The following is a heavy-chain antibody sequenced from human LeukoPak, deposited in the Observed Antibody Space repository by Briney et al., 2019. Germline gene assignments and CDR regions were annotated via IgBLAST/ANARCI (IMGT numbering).Heavy chain of an antibody. Sequence: GASLRLSCAASGFTFSSYAMSWVRQAPGKGLEWVSAISGSGGSTYYADSVKGRFTISRDNSKNTLYLQMNSLRAEDTAVYYCAKTLRYFYWLSDVDYWGQGTLVTVSS. CDR3: AKTLRYFYWLSDVDY. D-gene: IGHD3-9*01. CDR1: GFTFSSYA. CDR2: ISGSGGST. V-gene: IGHV3-23*01. J-gene: IGHJ4*02.